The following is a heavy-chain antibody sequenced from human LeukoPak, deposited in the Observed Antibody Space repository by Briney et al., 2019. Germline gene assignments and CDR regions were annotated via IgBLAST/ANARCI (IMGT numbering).Heavy chain of an antibody. J-gene: IGHJ6*03. CDR1: GGSINNYY. Sequence: SETLSLTCTVSGGSINNYYWSWIRQTPEKGLEWIGYIYFSGRTNYNPSLKSRVTISGDTSKNQFSLRLTSMSAADTAVYYCARDRVGQQLVGRKYYYYYMDVWGKGTTVTISS. V-gene: IGHV4-59*01. CDR2: IYFSGRT. D-gene: IGHD6-13*01. CDR3: ARDRVGQQLVGRKYYYYYMDV.